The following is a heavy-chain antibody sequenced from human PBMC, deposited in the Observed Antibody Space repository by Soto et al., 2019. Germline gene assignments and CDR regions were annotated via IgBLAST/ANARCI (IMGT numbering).Heavy chain of an antibody. CDR3: ARATRTNWFDP. J-gene: IGHJ5*02. CDR1: GYSISSGYY. D-gene: IGHD5-12*01. V-gene: IGHV4-38-2*01. CDR2: IYHSGST. Sequence: SETLSLTCAVSGYSISSGYYWGWIRQPPGKGLEWIGSIYHSGSTYYNPSLKSRVTISVDTSKNQFSLKLSSVTAADTAVYYCARATRTNWFDPWGQGTLVT.